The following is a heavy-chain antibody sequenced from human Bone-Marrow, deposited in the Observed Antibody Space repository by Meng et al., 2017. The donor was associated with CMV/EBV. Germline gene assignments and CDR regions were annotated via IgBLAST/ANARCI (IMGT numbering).Heavy chain of an antibody. J-gene: IGHJ6*02. V-gene: IGHV3-53*01. CDR2: IYSGGST. D-gene: IGHD2-2*01. Sequence: LKISCAASGFTVSSNYMSWVRQAPGKGLEWVSVIYSGGSTYYADSVKGRFTISRDNSKNTLYLQMNSLRAEDTAVYYCAGKTDQLLYYYYGMDVWGQGTTVTVSS. CDR1: GFTVSSNY. CDR3: AGKTDQLLYYYYGMDV.